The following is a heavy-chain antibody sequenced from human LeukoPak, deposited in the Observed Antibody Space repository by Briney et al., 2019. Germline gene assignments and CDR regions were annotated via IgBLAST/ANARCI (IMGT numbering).Heavy chain of an antibody. D-gene: IGHD6-19*01. CDR1: GLTASNNY. J-gene: IGHJ4*02. CDR2: IYSDGSP. CDR3: ARQIVVSGTDYFDY. V-gene: IGHV3-66*04. Sequence: GGSLRLSCAVSGLTASNNYMSWVRQAPGKGLEWVSVIYSDGSPYYADSVKGRFTISRDNSKNTLYLQMNSLRAEDTAVYFCARQIVVSGTDYFDYWGQGTLVAVSS.